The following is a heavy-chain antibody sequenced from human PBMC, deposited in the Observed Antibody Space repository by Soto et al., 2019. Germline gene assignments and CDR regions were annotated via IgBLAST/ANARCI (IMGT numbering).Heavy chain of an antibody. CDR2: ISVKSGNT. D-gene: IGHD2-2*01. J-gene: IGHJ6*02. Sequence: GASVKVSCKSSGYTFVSHGISWVRQAPGQGLEWMGWISVKSGNTQYAQNVRGRVTMTTDTSTSTAYMEMRSLGSDDTAVYYCARVSSSIVVFPDYRMDGWGQGATVTV. CDR3: ARVSSSIVVFPDYRMDG. V-gene: IGHV1-18*04. CDR1: GYTFVSHG.